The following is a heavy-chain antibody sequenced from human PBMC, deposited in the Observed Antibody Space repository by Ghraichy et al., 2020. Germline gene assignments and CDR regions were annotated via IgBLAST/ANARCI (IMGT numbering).Heavy chain of an antibody. CDR3: AKDWVFLGGIAARLAYYYGMDV. CDR2: ISGSGGST. Sequence: GGSLRLSCAASGFTFSSYAMSWVRQAPGKGLEWVSAISGSGGSTYYADSVKGRFTISRDNSKNTLYLQMNSLRAEDTAVYYCAKDWVFLGGIAARLAYYYGMDVRGQGTTVTVSS. CDR1: GFTFSSYA. D-gene: IGHD6-6*01. J-gene: IGHJ6*02. V-gene: IGHV3-23*01.